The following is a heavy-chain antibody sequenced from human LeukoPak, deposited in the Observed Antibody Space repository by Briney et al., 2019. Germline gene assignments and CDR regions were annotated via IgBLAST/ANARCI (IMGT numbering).Heavy chain of an antibody. D-gene: IGHD2-15*01. J-gene: IGHJ5*02. Sequence: HPGGSLRLSCAASGFTFSSYSMNWVRQAPGKGLEWVSYITGSSSTIYYADSVKGRFTISRDNAENSLYLQMNSLRAEDTAVYYCARDALSVVAATLGFDPWGQGTLVTVSS. V-gene: IGHV3-48*01. CDR1: GFTFSSYS. CDR3: ARDALSVVAATLGFDP. CDR2: ITGSSSTI.